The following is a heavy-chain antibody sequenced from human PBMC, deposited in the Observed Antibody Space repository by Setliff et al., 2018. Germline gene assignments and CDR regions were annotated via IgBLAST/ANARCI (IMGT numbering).Heavy chain of an antibody. Sequence: ASVKVSCKASGYSFSTYAMSWIRQAPVQGLEWMGWINTNTGNPSYAQGFTGRFVFSLDTSVSTAYLQISRLKPEDTAMYYCARASRFATIVWKGDYYMDVLCKGTTVTVSS. V-gene: IGHV7-4-1*02. J-gene: IGHJ6*03. D-gene: IGHD3-16*02. CDR1: GYSFSTYA. CDR3: ARASRFATIVWKGDYYMDV. CDR2: INTNTGNP.